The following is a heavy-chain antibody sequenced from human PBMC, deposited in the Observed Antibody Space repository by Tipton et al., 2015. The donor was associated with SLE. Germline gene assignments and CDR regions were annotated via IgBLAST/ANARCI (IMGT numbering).Heavy chain of an antibody. V-gene: IGHV4-4*07. CDR3: ARGLQAWCGGDCPFDL. Sequence: TLSLTCTVSGGSIGTHYWSWIRQSAVKGLEYIGRIYAGGTTNYHPPLKSRVTMSVDTSKHQFSLTLRSVTDADTAIYYCARGLQAWCGGDCPFDLWGQGTLVTVSS. J-gene: IGHJ5*02. CDR2: IYAGGTT. CDR1: GGSIGTHY. D-gene: IGHD2-21*02.